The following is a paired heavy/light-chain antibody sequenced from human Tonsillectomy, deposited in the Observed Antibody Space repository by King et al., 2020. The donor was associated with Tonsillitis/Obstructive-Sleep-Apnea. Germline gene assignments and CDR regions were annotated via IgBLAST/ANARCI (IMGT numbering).Light chain of an antibody. CDR1: SSDVGGYNY. CDR2: EVS. CDR3: SSYTSSSTSRV. V-gene: IGLV2-14*01. Sequence: QSALTQPASVSGSPGQSITISCTGTSSDVGGYNYVSWYQQHPGKAPKVMIYEVSNRPSGVSNRFSGSKSGNTASLTISGLQAEDEADYYCSSYTSSSTSRVFGGGTKLTVL. J-gene: IGLJ3*02.
Heavy chain of an antibody. CDR1: GFTFSDYY. V-gene: IGHV3-11*06. CDR2: ISSVSSYT. Sequence: QVQLVESGGGLVKPGGSLRLSCAASGFTFSDYYMSWIRQAPGKGLEWVSYISSVSSYTNYADSVKGRFTISRDNAKNSLYLQMNSLRAEDTAVYYCARDRRYRGYAPQYYYYGMDVWGQGTTVTVSS. CDR3: ARDRRYRGYAPQYYYYGMDV. J-gene: IGHJ6*02. D-gene: IGHD5-12*01.